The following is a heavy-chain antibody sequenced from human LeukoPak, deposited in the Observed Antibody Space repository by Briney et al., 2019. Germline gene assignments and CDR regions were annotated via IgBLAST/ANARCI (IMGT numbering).Heavy chain of an antibody. D-gene: IGHD6-13*01. Sequence: SGGSLRLSCAASEFTFDNYAMHWVRQVPGKGLEWVSGITWNSGSIDYADSVKGRFTISRDNAKNSLYLQMNSLRAEDTALYYCGKDMYSSSWNFCDYWGRGTLVTVSS. CDR2: ITWNSGSI. V-gene: IGHV3-9*01. CDR1: EFTFDNYA. J-gene: IGHJ4*02. CDR3: GKDMYSSSWNFCDY.